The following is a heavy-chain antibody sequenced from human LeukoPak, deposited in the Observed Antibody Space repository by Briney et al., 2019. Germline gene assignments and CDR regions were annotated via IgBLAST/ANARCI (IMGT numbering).Heavy chain of an antibody. CDR3: ARGGTDYYYYMDV. CDR2: IIPIFGTA. J-gene: IGHJ6*03. Sequence: SVKVSCKASGGTFSSYAIIWVRQAPGQGLEWMGGIIPIFGTANYAQKFQGRVTITTDESTSTAYMELSSLRSEDTAVYYCARGGTDYYYYMDVWGKGTTVTVSS. V-gene: IGHV1-69*05. D-gene: IGHD1-26*01. CDR1: GGTFSSYA.